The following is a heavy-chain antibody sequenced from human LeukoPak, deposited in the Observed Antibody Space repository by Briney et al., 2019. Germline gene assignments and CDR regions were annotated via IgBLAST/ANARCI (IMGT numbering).Heavy chain of an antibody. D-gene: IGHD6-19*01. Sequence: GGSLRLSCAASGFTLSTYWMSWVRQAPGKGLEWVANIKQDGSHKNYVDSVKGRFTISRDNAKNSLYVQMNSLRADDTAVYYCARETPDSSGWDWGQGTLVTVSS. CDR2: IKQDGSHK. CDR1: GFTLSTYW. V-gene: IGHV3-7*01. J-gene: IGHJ4*02. CDR3: ARETPDSSGWD.